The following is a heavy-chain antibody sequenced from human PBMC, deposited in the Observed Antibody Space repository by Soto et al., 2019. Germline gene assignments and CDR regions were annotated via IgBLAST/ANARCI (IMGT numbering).Heavy chain of an antibody. J-gene: IGHJ5*02. CDR3: ARDLYCSGGSCYSYGWFDP. V-gene: IGHV3-30-3*01. CDR1: GFTFSSYA. Sequence: PGGSLRLSCAASGFTFSSYAMHWVRQAPGKGLERVAVISYDGSNKYYADSVKGRFTISRDNSKNTLYLQMNSLRAEDTAVYYCARDLYCSGGSCYSYGWFDPWGHGTLVTVSS. D-gene: IGHD2-15*01. CDR2: ISYDGSNK.